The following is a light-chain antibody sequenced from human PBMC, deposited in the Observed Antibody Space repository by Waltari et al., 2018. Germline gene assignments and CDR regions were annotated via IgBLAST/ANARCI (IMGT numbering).Light chain of an antibody. CDR2: DVS. V-gene: IGLV2-14*03. CDR3: SSYTSSSTLVV. CDR1: SSDVGGYNY. Sequence: QSALTQPASVSGSPGQSITISCTGTSSDVGGYNYVSWYQQHPGKAPKLMIYDVSNRPSWVSNRFSGSKSANTASRTISGLQAEDEADYYCSSYTSSSTLVVFGGGTKLTVL. J-gene: IGLJ2*01.